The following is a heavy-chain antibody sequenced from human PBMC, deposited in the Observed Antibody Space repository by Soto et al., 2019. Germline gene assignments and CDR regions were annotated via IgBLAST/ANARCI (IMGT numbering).Heavy chain of an antibody. CDR2: ISSSSSYI. CDR1: GFTFSSYS. D-gene: IGHD3-22*01. V-gene: IGHV3-21*01. Sequence: PGGSLRLSCAASGFTFSSYSMNWARQAPGKGLEWVSSISSSSSYIYYADSVKGRFTISRDNAKNSLYLQMNSLRAEDTAVYYCARVGPSSGYYYDSSGYYIDYWGQGTLVTVSS. J-gene: IGHJ4*02. CDR3: ARVGPSSGYYYDSSGYYIDY.